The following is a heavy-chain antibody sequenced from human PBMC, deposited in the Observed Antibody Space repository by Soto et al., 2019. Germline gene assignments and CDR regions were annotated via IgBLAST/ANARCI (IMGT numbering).Heavy chain of an antibody. CDR2: IIPIFGTA. Sequence: QVQLVQSGAEVKKPGSSVKVSCKASGGTFSSYAISWVRQAPGQGLEWMGGIIPIFGTANYAQKFQGRVTMNTDTSTSTAYMELRSLRSDDTAVYYCASQSAGWGAFDIWGQGTMVTVSS. CDR3: ASQSAGWGAFDI. CDR1: GGTFSSYA. J-gene: IGHJ3*02. D-gene: IGHD1-26*01. V-gene: IGHV1-69*06.